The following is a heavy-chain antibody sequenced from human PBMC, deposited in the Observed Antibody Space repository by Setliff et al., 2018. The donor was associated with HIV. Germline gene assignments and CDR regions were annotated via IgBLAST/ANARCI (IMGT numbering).Heavy chain of an antibody. V-gene: IGHV1-8*02. Sequence: ASVKVSCKASGYTLTNYGIQWVRQAPGQGLEWMGFINPNADHTGYAQKFQGRVTMTSDVTISTAYMELNTLTSDDTAVYFCARGGRVVWWYSDLWGRGTLVTVSS. D-gene: IGHD3-16*01. CDR2: INPNADHT. CDR3: ARGGRVVWWYSDL. CDR1: GYTLTNYG. J-gene: IGHJ2*01.